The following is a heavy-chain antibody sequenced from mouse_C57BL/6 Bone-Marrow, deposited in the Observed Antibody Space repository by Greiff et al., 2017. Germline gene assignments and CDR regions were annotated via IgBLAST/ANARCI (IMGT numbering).Heavy chain of an antibody. CDR3: SRQVTTVLATKYFDV. CDR2: ISGGGGNT. V-gene: IGHV5-9*01. J-gene: IGHJ1*03. CDR1: GFTFSSYT. D-gene: IGHD1-1*01. Sequence: EVMLVESGGGLVKPGGSLKLSCAASGFTFSSYTMPWVRQTPEKRLQWVAAISGGGGNTYYPDSVKGRFTISRDNDKNILYLQMSSLRSEDAALYYCSRQVTTVLATKYFDVWGTGTTVTVSS.